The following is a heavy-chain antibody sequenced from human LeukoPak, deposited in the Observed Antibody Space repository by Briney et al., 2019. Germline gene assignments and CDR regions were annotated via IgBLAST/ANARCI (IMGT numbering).Heavy chain of an antibody. CDR1: GGSISSGGYY. CDR2: IYHSGST. D-gene: IGHD2-2*02. CDR3: ARAPPAAIPPNWFDP. J-gene: IGHJ5*02. Sequence: SETLSLTCTVSGGSISSGGYYWSWIRQPPGKGLEWIGYIYHSGSTYYNPSLKSRVTISVDRSKNQFSLKLSSVTAADTAVYYCARAPPAAIPPNWFDPWGQGTLVTVSS. V-gene: IGHV4-30-2*01.